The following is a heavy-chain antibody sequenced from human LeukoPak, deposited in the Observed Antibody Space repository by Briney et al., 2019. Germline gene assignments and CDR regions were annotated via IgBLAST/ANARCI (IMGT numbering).Heavy chain of an antibody. CDR2: ISGSGGYT. CDR3: ARDLNYGLDV. V-gene: IGHV3-23*01. CDR1: GFTFSSYA. J-gene: IGHJ6*02. Sequence: GGSLRLSCAASGFTFSSYATSWVRQAPRKGLEWVSAISGSGGYTYYADSVKGRFTISRDNSKNTLYLQMNSLRAEDTAVYYCARDLNYGLDVWGQGTTVTVSS.